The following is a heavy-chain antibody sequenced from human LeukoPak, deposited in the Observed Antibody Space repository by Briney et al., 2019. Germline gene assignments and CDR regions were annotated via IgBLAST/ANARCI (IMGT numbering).Heavy chain of an antibody. Sequence: KSSETLSLTCTVSGGSISSSSYYWSWIRQPPGKGLEWIVEINHSGSTNYNPSLKSRVTISVDTSKNQFSLKLSSVTAADTAVYYCARGRYCSSTSCFPIRGDDSFDIWGQGTMVTVSS. CDR1: GGSISSSSYY. D-gene: IGHD2-2*01. J-gene: IGHJ3*02. V-gene: IGHV4-39*07. CDR2: INHSGST. CDR3: ARGRYCSSTSCFPIRGDDSFDI.